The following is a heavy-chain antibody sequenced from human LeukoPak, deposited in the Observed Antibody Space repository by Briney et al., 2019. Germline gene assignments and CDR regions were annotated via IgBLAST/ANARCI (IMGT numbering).Heavy chain of an antibody. CDR3: ARGGGPPSYFDF. J-gene: IGHJ4*02. Sequence: SETLSLTCTVSGGSISSGGYYWSWIRQPPGKGLEWIGYIYHSGSTYYNPSLKSRVTMSVDRSKNQFSLKLSSMTAADTAVYYCARGGGPPSYFDFWAQGTLVTVSS. CDR1: GGSISSGGYY. V-gene: IGHV4-30-2*01. D-gene: IGHD3-16*01. CDR2: IYHSGST.